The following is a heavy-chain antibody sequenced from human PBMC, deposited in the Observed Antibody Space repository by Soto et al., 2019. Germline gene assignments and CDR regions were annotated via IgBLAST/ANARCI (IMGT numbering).Heavy chain of an antibody. Sequence: EVQLLESGGGLVQPGGSLRLSCAASGFTFSSYAMSWVHQAPGKGLEWVSAISGSGGSTYYADSVKGRFTISRDNSKNTLYLQMNSLRAEDTAVYYCAKDIVVVVAARWRAFDIWGQGTMVTVSS. D-gene: IGHD2-15*01. V-gene: IGHV3-23*01. CDR1: GFTFSSYA. J-gene: IGHJ3*02. CDR3: AKDIVVVVAARWRAFDI. CDR2: ISGSGGST.